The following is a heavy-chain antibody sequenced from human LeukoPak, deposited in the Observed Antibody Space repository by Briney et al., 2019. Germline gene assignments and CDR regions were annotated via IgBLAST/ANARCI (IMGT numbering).Heavy chain of an antibody. CDR1: GFTFSSYA. CDR2: ISGSGGST. J-gene: IGHJ6*02. CDR3: AKDSPDIVVVSAANYYYYYGMDV. V-gene: IGHV3-23*01. Sequence: GGSLRLSCAASGFTFSSYAMSWVRQAPGKGLEWVSAISGSGGSTYYADSVKGRFIISRDNSKNTLYLQMNSLRAEDTAVYYRAKDSPDIVVVSAANYYYYYGMDVWGQGTTVTVSS. D-gene: IGHD2-2*01.